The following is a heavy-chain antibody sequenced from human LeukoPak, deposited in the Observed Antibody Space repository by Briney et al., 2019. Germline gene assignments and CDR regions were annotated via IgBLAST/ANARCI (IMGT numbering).Heavy chain of an antibody. CDR1: GFTFSSYS. Sequence: GGSLRLSCAASGFTFSSYSMNWVRQAPGKGLEWVAVISYDGSNKYYADSVKGRFTISRDNAKNSLYLQMNSLRAEDTAVYYCAGPPQASPFDIWGQGTMVTVSS. J-gene: IGHJ3*02. CDR2: ISYDGSNK. CDR3: AGPPQASPFDI. V-gene: IGHV3-30*03.